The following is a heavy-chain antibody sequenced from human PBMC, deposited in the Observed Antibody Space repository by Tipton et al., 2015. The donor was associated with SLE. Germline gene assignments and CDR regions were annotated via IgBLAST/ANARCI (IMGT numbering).Heavy chain of an antibody. CDR1: GGSFSDYS. J-gene: IGHJ4*02. V-gene: IGHV4-34*01. Sequence: TLSLTCAVYGGSFSDYSWSWIRQPPGKGLEWIGEINHSGSTNYNPSLKSRVTISIDTSKNQFSLSLSSVTAADTAVYYCARDCTTGVCYTTSFDSWGQGTLVTVSP. D-gene: IGHD2-8*01. CDR2: INHSGST. CDR3: ARDCTTGVCYTTSFDS.